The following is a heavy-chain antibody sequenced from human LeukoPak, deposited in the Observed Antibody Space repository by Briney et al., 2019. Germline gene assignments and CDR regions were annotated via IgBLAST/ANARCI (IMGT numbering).Heavy chain of an antibody. Sequence: GASVKVSCKASGYTFTGYYMHWVRQAPGQGLEWMGWINPNSGGTNYAQKFQGRVTMTRDTSISTAYMELSRLRSDDTAVYYCARVRAVAGTAFDYWGQGTLVTVSS. D-gene: IGHD6-19*01. CDR3: ARVRAVAGTAFDY. CDR2: INPNSGGT. V-gene: IGHV1-2*02. CDR1: GYTFTGYY. J-gene: IGHJ4*02.